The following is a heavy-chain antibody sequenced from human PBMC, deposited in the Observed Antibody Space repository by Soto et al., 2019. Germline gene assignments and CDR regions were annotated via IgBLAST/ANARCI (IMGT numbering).Heavy chain of an antibody. J-gene: IGHJ4*02. Sequence: EVQLVESGGGLVKPGGSLRLSCAASGFTFSSYNMNWVRQAPGKGLEWVSSISSSSSYIYYADSVKGRFTISRDNAKNSLYLQMNSLRAEDTAVYYCARIGWPIDYWGQGTLVTVSS. CDR2: ISSSSSYI. CDR3: ARIGWPIDY. CDR1: GFTFSSYN. D-gene: IGHD6-19*01. V-gene: IGHV3-21*01.